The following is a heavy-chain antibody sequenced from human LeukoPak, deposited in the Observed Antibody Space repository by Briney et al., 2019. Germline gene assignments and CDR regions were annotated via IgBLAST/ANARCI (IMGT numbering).Heavy chain of an antibody. J-gene: IGHJ4*02. Sequence: PGGSLRLSCAASGFTFSCCAMHWVRQAPGKGLEWVSAVSANGGTTHYADSVKGRFTISRDNSKNTLSLQVNSLRAEDTAVYYCAKVTDSRRGSFDYWGQGTLVTVSS. D-gene: IGHD6-13*01. CDR2: VSANGGTT. CDR1: GFTFSCCA. CDR3: AKVTDSRRGSFDY. V-gene: IGHV3-23*01.